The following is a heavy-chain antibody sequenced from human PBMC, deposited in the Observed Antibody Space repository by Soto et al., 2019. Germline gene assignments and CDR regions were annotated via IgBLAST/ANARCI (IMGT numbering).Heavy chain of an antibody. CDR1: GYTFTSFG. J-gene: IGHJ4*02. CDR2: ISAYDDNT. V-gene: IGHV1-18*01. D-gene: IGHD3-9*01. CDR3: ARGPNSLTGYYGPFEY. Sequence: ASVKVSCKASGYTFTSFGISWVRQAPGQGLEWLGWISAYDDNTNYAQKLQGRVTMTTDTSTSTAYMELRSLTSDDTAVYYCARGPNSLTGYYGPFEYWGQGTLVTVSS.